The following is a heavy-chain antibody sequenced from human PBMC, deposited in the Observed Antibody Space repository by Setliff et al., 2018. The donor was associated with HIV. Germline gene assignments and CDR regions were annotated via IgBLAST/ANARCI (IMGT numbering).Heavy chain of an antibody. Sequence: PGGSLRLSCAASGFTFSSFGMHWVRQAPGKGLEWVSFIQYDGSNKYYAESVKGRFTISRDNSKSTLYLQMKSLRAEDTAVYYCAREDPPADFHFWSGRLADWGQGSLVTVSS. CDR3: AREDPPADFHFWSGRLAD. V-gene: IGHV3-30*02. CDR2: IQYDGSNK. J-gene: IGHJ4*02. D-gene: IGHD3-3*02. CDR1: GFTFSSFG.